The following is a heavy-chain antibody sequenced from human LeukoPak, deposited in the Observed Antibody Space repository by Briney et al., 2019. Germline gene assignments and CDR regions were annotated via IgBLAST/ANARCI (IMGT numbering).Heavy chain of an antibody. CDR1: GFIFSKYW. CDR2: INSDGGST. V-gene: IGHV3-74*01. D-gene: IGHD3-10*01. J-gene: IGHJ4*02. Sequence: PGGSLRLSCAASGFIFSKYWMYWVRQVPGKGLVWVSRINSDGGSTSYADSVKGRFTISRDNAKNTLYLQMDSLRVDDTAVYYCASWFGELGGWGQGTLVTVSS. CDR3: ASWFGELGG.